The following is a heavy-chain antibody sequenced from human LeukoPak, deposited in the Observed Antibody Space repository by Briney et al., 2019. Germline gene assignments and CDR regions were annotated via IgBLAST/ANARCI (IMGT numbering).Heavy chain of an antibody. CDR2: ISASGGNT. D-gene: IGHD5-24*01. V-gene: IGHV3-23*01. CDR1: GFTFSRYA. J-gene: IGHJ4*02. CDR3: ARRSRDGWYFDY. Sequence: GGTLRLSCAASGFTFSRYAMTWVRQAPGKGLEWFSSISASGGNTYYADSVKGRFTISRDNSNNTLYLQMNSLRAEDTAVYYCARRSRDGWYFDYWGQGTLVTVSS.